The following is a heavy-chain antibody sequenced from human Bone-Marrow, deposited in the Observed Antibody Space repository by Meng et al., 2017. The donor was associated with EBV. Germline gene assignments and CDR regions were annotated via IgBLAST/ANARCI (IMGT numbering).Heavy chain of an antibody. CDR3: ARDGGRRLDY. V-gene: IGHV7-4-1*02. J-gene: IGHJ4*02. CDR1: GYTFTSYA. D-gene: IGHD3-16*01. CDR2: INTKTGKP. Sequence: VQVVQSGSDLQKPGASVKLSCKASGYTFTSYAMNWVRQAPGQGLEWMGWINTKTGKPTYAPGFTGRFVFSLDTSDSTTYLQISSLKTEDSAVYYCARDGGRRLDYWGQGTLVTVSS.